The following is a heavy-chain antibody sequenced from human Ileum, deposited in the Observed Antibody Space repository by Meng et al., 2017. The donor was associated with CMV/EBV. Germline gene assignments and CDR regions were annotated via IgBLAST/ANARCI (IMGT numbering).Heavy chain of an antibody. J-gene: IGHJ4*02. CDR3: ARNDFYSGSGTYYFDY. Sequence: GCTFSDYVMHWVRQAPGKGLEWVTSISYDGSNKYYGDSVTGRFSISRDNSKDTLYLHMNSLRTEDTAVYFCARNDFYSGSGTYYFDYWGQGTLVTVSS. V-gene: IGHV3-30-3*01. CDR1: GCTFSDYV. CDR2: ISYDGSNK. D-gene: IGHD3-10*01.